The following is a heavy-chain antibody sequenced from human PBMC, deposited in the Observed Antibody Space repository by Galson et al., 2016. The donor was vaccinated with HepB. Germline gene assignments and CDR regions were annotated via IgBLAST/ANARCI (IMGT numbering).Heavy chain of an antibody. V-gene: IGHV1-69*06. Sequence: SVKVSCKASGGTFSTYGINWVRQAPGQGLEWMGGIIPMFGTANYAQKFQGRVTITADTSTSTAYMELSSLRSEDTAVYYCARDAAASSGWYNVNYYYYYMDVWGKGTTVTVSS. CDR2: IIPMFGTA. CDR1: GGTFSTYG. D-gene: IGHD6-13*01. CDR3: ARDAAASSGWYNVNYYYYYMDV. J-gene: IGHJ6*03.